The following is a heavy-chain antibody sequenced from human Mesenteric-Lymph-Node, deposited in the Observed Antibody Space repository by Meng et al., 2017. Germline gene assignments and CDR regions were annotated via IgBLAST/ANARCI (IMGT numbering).Heavy chain of an antibody. V-gene: IGHV3-48*03. CDR1: GFIFSNYW. CDR3: ARDSYYNDSGGYYIYYFDY. D-gene: IGHD3-22*01. J-gene: IGHJ4*02. CDR2: ISGSDSTI. Sequence: GESLKISCTASGFIFSNYWMTWVRQAPGKGLEWVSSISGSDSTIYYADSVKGRFTISRDNANNSLFLQMNSLRAEDTAVYYCARDSYYNDSGGYYIYYFDYWGQGAQVTVSS.